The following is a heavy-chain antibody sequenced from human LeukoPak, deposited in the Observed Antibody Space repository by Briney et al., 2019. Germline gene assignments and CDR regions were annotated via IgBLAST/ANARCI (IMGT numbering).Heavy chain of an antibody. J-gene: IGHJ3*01. CDR2: IDNDGSDT. V-gene: IGHV3-74*01. CDR1: RFTFRSYR. D-gene: IGHD5-12*01. CDR3: ARGGFSHGFDV. Sequence: GGSLRLSCAASRFTFRSYRIHWVRQAPGKGLVWVGRIDNDGSDTIYADSVKGRFTVSRDNAKNTLYLQMNSLRAEDTAVYFCARGGFSHGFDVWGQGTVVTVSS.